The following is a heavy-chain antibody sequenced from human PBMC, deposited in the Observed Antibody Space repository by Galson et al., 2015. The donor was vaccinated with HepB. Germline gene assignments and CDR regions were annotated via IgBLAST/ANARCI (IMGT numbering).Heavy chain of an antibody. CDR1: GASITTSPFS. CDR3: ARAVTIFGVSTFDY. J-gene: IGHJ4*02. D-gene: IGHD3-3*01. V-gene: IGHV4-39*07. Sequence: LSLTCTVSGASITTSPFSWGWLRQPPGKGLEWIGSISYRGSTYHNPSLQSRVTVSRDPSKNQFSLRLSSVTAADTALFYCARAVTIFGVSTFDYWGQGALVTVSS. CDR2: ISYRGST.